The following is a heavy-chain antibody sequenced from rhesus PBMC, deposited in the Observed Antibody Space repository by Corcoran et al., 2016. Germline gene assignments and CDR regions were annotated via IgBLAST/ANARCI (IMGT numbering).Heavy chain of an antibody. V-gene: IGHV4S7*01. D-gene: IGHD6-31*01. Sequence: QVQLQESGPGLVKPSETLSLPCAVSGGSISASYYWTCIRQPPGKGLEWIGNIYGSSGSTYYNPSLKSRVTISKDTSKNQFSLKLSSVTAADTAVYYCTSYIAAAGTGRFDVWGPGVLVTVSS. J-gene: IGHJ5-1*01. CDR3: TSYIAAAGTGRFDV. CDR2: IYGSSGST. CDR1: GGSISASYY.